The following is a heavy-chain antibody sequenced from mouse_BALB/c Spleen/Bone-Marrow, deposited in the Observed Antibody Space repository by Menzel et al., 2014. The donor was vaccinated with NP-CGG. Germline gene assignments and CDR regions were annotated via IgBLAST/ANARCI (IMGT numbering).Heavy chain of an antibody. CDR3: ARGLYGAMDY. Sequence: VQLQQSGAELVKPGASVKLSCKASGYTFTSYWMYWVIRRPGQGLEWIGEINPRSGRTNYNEKFKSRATLTVDKSSSTAYMQLSSLTSEDSAVYYCARGLYGAMDYWGQGTSVTVSS. J-gene: IGHJ4*01. V-gene: IGHV1S81*02. CDR2: INPRSGRT. D-gene: IGHD1-1*01. CDR1: GYTFTSYW.